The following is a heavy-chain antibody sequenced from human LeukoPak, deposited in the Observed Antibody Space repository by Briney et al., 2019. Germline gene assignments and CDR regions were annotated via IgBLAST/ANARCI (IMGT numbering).Heavy chain of an antibody. CDR3: VRGGDTGWYTNFDS. V-gene: IGHV3-48*03. CDR2: ISSSGSTI. J-gene: IGHJ4*02. CDR1: GFIFSNYE. D-gene: IGHD6-19*01. Sequence: GGSLRLSCAASGFIFSNYEINWVRQAPGKGLEWVSYISSSGSTISHADSVKGRFTISRDNAKNSLYLQMNSLRVEDTAVYYCVRGGDTGWYTNFDSWGQGTLVTVSS.